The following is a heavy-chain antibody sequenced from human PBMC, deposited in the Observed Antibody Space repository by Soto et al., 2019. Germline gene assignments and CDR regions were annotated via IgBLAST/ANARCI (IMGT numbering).Heavy chain of an antibody. V-gene: IGHV1-18*01. CDR2: ISPYNGNT. D-gene: IGHD1-26*01. CDR1: GYTFTTSA. CDR3: ARDPQFSGSRPGGGDAFDI. J-gene: IGHJ3*02. Sequence: ASVKVSCKASGYTFTTSAISWVRQAPGQGLEWMGWISPYNGNTFFAQKFQGRVTMATDTSTNTAYMELQSLMSDDTAVYYCARDPQFSGSRPGGGDAFDIWGQATMVTVSS.